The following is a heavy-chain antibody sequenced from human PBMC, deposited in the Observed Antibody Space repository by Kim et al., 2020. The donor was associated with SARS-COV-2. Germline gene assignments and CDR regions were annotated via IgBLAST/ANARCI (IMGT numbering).Heavy chain of an antibody. J-gene: IGHJ4*02. D-gene: IGHD1-26*01. CDR1: GGSVDNYY. CDR2: IFYTGAT. Sequence: SETLSLTCTVAGGSVDNYYWSWIRQPPGKGLEWIGYIFYTGATNFNPSLKSRVIMSLDKSKNQFSLKLTSITAGDTAVYYCARSGSVGPILLWGQGTRVT. V-gene: IGHV4-59*02. CDR3: ARSGSVGPILL.